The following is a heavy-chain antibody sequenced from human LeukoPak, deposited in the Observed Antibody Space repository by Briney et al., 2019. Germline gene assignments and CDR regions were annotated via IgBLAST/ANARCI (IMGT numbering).Heavy chain of an antibody. CDR2: IYPGDSDT. D-gene: IGHD2-2*02. Sequence: GGSLKISFKGSGYRFTSYWIGWGRQGPGKGVGWMGIIYPGDSDTRYSPSFQGQVTISADKSISTAYLQWSSLKASDTAMYYCARVVPAAIPRPWFDPWGQGTLVTVSS. J-gene: IGHJ5*02. V-gene: IGHV5-51*01. CDR3: ARVVPAAIPRPWFDP. CDR1: GYRFTSYW.